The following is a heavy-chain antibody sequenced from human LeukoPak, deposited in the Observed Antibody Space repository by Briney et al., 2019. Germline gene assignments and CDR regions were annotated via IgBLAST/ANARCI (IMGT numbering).Heavy chain of an antibody. V-gene: IGHV4-34*01. CDR2: IYYSGST. D-gene: IGHD2-21*01. Sequence: SETLSLTCAVYGGSFSGYYWSWIRQPPGKGLEWIGSIYYSGSTYYNPSLKSRVTISVDTSKNQFSLKLSSVTAADTAVYYCARASVIPSFDYWGQGTLVTVSS. CDR1: GGSFSGYY. J-gene: IGHJ4*02. CDR3: ARASVIPSFDY.